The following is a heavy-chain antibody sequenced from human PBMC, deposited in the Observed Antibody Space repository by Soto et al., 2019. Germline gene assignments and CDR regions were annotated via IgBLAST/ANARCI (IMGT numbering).Heavy chain of an antibody. CDR2: IYYSGST. CDR3: ARETTTPTTDYDFCSGNPAPGYIWFEP. V-gene: IGHV4-30-4*08. Sequence: SETLSLTCTVSGGSISSGGYYWSWIRQHPGKGLEWIGYIYYSGSTYYNPSLKSRVTMSVDTSKNQCSLKLSSVTAADTVVYYCARETTTPTTDYDFCSGNPAPGYIWFEPWGQVTLVTVCS. D-gene: IGHD3-3*01. CDR1: GGSISSGGYY. J-gene: IGHJ5*02.